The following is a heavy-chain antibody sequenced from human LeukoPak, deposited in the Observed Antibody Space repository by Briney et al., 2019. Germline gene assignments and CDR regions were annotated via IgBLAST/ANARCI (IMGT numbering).Heavy chain of an antibody. CDR2: IYHSGST. CDR3: ARSSGYMSY. V-gene: IGHV4-38-2*02. CDR1: HYSISSNYY. Sequence: SETLSLTCTVSHYSISSNYYWGWIRQPPGKGLEWIGSIYHSGSTYYNPSLKSRVTISVDTSKNQFSLKLTSVTTADTAVYYCARSSGYMSYWGQGTLVTVSS. J-gene: IGHJ4*02. D-gene: IGHD3-22*01.